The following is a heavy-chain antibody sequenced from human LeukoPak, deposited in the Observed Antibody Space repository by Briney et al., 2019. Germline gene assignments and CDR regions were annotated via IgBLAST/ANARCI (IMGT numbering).Heavy chain of an antibody. CDR3: ARDYGDYIDWFDP. V-gene: IGHV4-61*02. J-gene: IGHJ5*02. CDR2: IYTSGST. D-gene: IGHD4-17*01. Sequence: PSETLSLTCTVSGGSISSGSYYWSWIRQPAGKGLEWIGRIYTSGSTNYNPSLKSRVTISVDTSKNQFSLKLSSVTAADTVVYYCARDYGDYIDWFDPWGQGTLVTVSS. CDR1: GGSISSGSYY.